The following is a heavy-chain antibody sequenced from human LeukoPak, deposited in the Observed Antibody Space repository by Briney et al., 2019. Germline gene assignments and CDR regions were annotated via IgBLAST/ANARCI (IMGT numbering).Heavy chain of an antibody. Sequence: SETLSLTCTVSGGSISSGPYYWNWIRQPAGKGLEWIGRIYTSGSTNYNPSLKSRVTMSVDTSKNQFSLKLSSVTAADTAVYYCARTGYYEYWYFDLWGRGTLVTVSS. CDR2: IYTSGST. CDR1: GGSISSGPYY. V-gene: IGHV4-61*02. J-gene: IGHJ2*01. D-gene: IGHD3-9*01. CDR3: ARTGYYEYWYFDL.